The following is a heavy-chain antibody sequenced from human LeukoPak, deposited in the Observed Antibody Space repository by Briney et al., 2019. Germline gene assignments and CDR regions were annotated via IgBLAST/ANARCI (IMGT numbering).Heavy chain of an antibody. D-gene: IGHD3-9*01. CDR3: ARGTDILTGYYSVSYFDY. Sequence: QPGGSLRLSCAASGFTFSSYAMHWVRQAPGKGLEWVAVISYDGSNKYYADSVKGRFTISRDNSKNTLYLQMNSLRAEDTAVYYCARGTDILTGYYSVSYFDYWGQGTLVTVSS. V-gene: IGHV3-30*04. CDR2: ISYDGSNK. CDR1: GFTFSSYA. J-gene: IGHJ4*02.